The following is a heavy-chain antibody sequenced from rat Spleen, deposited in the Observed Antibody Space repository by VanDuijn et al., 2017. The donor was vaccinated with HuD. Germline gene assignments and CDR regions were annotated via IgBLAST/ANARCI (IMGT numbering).Heavy chain of an antibody. CDR1: GFAFSTAA. CDR2: IRTKPNNYAT. CDR3: TAALDSGDY. J-gene: IGHJ2*01. D-gene: IGHD1-1*01. Sequence: VQVVESGGGLVQPKESLKISCAASGFAFSTAAMYWVRQAPGKGLEWVARIRTKPNNYATYYADSVKVRFTISRDDSKSMVYLQMDNLKTEDTAMYYCTAALDSGDYWGQGVMVTVSS. V-gene: IGHV10-5*01.